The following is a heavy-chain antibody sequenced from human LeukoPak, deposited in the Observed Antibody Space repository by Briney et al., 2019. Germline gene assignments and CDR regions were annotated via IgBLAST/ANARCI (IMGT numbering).Heavy chain of an antibody. D-gene: IGHD3-3*01. CDR2: ISYDGSNK. CDR1: GFTSSSYG. CDR3: ARDGTLLRFLEWFQNWFDP. Sequence: GGSLRLSCAASGFTSSSYGMHWVRQAPGKGLEWVAVISYDGSNKYYADSVKGRFTISRDNSKNTLYLQMNSLRAEDTAVYYCARDGTLLRFLEWFQNWFDPWGQGTLVTVSS. J-gene: IGHJ5*02. V-gene: IGHV3-30*03.